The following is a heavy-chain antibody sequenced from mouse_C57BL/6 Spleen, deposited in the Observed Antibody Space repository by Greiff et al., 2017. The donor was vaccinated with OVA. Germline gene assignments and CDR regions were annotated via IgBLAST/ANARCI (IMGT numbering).Heavy chain of an antibody. Sequence: QVHVKQPGAELVKPGASVKLSCKASGYTFTSYWMQWVKQRPGQGLEWIGEIDPSDSYTNYNQKFKGKATLTVDPSSSTAYMQLSSLTSEDSAVYYGARNRDYYGSRGAMDYWGQGTSVTVSA. CDR1: GYTFTSYW. CDR2: IDPSDSYT. V-gene: IGHV1-50*01. CDR3: ARNRDYYGSRGAMDY. J-gene: IGHJ4*01. D-gene: IGHD1-1*01.